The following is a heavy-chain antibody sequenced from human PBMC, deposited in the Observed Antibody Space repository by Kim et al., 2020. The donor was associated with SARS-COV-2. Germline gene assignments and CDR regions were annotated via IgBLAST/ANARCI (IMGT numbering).Heavy chain of an antibody. Sequence: SVKVSCKAPGDTFSNHAITWVRQAPGQGLEWIGRIIPMLDITNYAQMFQGRLTITADKSTKTVYMELTSLTSEDTALYFCARDRADYRTASDVWGQGTMVTVSS. V-gene: IGHV1-69*04. D-gene: IGHD3-16*02. CDR1: GDTFSNHA. CDR2: IIPMLDIT. CDR3: ARDRADYRTASDV. J-gene: IGHJ3*01.